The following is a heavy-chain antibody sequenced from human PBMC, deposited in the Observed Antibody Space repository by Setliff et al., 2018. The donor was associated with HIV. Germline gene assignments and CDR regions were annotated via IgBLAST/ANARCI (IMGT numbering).Heavy chain of an antibody. V-gene: IGHV5-51*01. Sequence: PGESLKISCKGSEYSFSNYWIAWVRQVPGKGLEWMGIIYPGDSDTRYSPSFQGQVTMSADKSISTAYLQWSSLKASDSAMYYCARFWNSGSYRDAFDIWGQGTMVTVSS. J-gene: IGHJ3*02. CDR2: IYPGDSDT. CDR3: ARFWNSGSYRDAFDI. D-gene: IGHD1-26*01. CDR1: EYSFSNYW.